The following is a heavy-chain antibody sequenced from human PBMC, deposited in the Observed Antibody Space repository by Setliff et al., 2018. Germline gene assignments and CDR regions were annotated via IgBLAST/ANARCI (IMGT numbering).Heavy chain of an antibody. V-gene: IGHV4-34*01. CDR2: INHSGTT. J-gene: IGHJ3*02. CDR1: GGSFSHYY. Sequence: PSETLSLTCAVYGGSFSHYYWNWIRQPPWKGLEWIGEINHSGTTNYNPSLKSRVTISVDTSKNQSSLKLSSVTAADTAVYYCARCSGSYDAFDIWGQGTMVTVSS. CDR3: ARCSGSYDAFDI. D-gene: IGHD1-26*01.